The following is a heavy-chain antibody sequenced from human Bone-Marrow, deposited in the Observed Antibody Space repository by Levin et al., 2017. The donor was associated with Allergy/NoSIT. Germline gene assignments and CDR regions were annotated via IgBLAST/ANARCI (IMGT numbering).Heavy chain of an antibody. Sequence: SETLSLTCTVSGGSFDDYYWSWIRQAPGKGLEWIGYIYYTGNTSYNPSLQSRVTISLETSKNQFSLKLKSVSAADTAVYYCARLPQRRFPVWGQGTLVTVSS. J-gene: IGHJ4*02. CDR3: ARLPQRRFPV. V-gene: IGHV4-59*01. CDR1: GGSFDDYY. CDR2: IYYTGNT.